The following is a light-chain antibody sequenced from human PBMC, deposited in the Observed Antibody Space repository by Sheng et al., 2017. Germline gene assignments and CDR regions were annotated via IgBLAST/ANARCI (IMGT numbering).Light chain of an antibody. CDR1: QNIVRY. J-gene: IGKJ4*01. Sequence: IQMTQSPSSLSASVGDRVTITCRASQNIVRYLNWYQQKSGEAPKLLIFGASSLQRGVPSRFSGGGSGTEFTLTITDLQPEDFATYYCQQSYSTVVLTFGGGTEGGDQT. CDR2: GAS. V-gene: IGKV1-39*01. CDR3: QQSYSTVVLT.